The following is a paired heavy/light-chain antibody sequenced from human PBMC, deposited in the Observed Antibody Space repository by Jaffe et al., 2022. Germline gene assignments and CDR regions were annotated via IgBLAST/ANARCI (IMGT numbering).Light chain of an antibody. CDR1: QSLVHRDGNTY. V-gene: IGKV2-24*01. J-gene: IGKJ4*01. CDR3: MQATDFPLT. Sequence: DIVLTQTPLSSPVTLGQPASISCKSSQSLVHRDGNTYLSWFHQRPGQPPRLLIYKISDRFSGVPDRFSGSGAGTDFTLKISRVEAEDVGVYYCMQATDFPLTFGGGTKVEIK. CDR2: KIS.
Heavy chain of an antibody. Sequence: EVQLMESGGGLVQPGGSLRLSCAASGFTDSSNYLNWVRQAPGKGLEWVSFIYSADSTYYADSVKGRFTISRDNSKNTLYLQMNSLTTEDTAVYYCTRAKRWFDLPGDYWGQGILVTVSS. CDR1: GFTDSSNY. J-gene: IGHJ4*02. CDR3: TRAKRWFDLPGDY. V-gene: IGHV3-66*02. CDR2: IYSADST. D-gene: IGHD3-10*01.